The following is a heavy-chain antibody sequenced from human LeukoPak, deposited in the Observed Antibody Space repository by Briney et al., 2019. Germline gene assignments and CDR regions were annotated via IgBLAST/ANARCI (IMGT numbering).Heavy chain of an antibody. V-gene: IGHV3-33*06. Sequence: GGSLRLSCAASGFTFSSYSMNWVRQAPGKGLEWVAVIWYDGSYTYSAESVKGRFTISRDNSRNTLYLQMSSLRAEDTAVYYCAKPTSGDGSFLIDYWGQGTLVTVSS. CDR2: IWYDGSYT. J-gene: IGHJ4*02. CDR3: AKPTSGDGSFLIDY. CDR1: GFTFSSYS. D-gene: IGHD1-26*01.